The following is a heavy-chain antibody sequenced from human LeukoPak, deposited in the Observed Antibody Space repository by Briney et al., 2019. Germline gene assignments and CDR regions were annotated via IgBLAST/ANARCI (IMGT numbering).Heavy chain of an antibody. CDR2: IYYSGST. V-gene: IGHV4-59*01. Sequence: SETLSLTCTVSGGSISSYYWSWIRQPPGKGLEWIGYIYYSGSTNYNPSPKSRVTISVDTSKNQFSLKLSSVTAADTAVYYCARDGTQDSSGEGWFDPWGQGTLVTVSS. CDR3: ARDGTQDSSGEGWFDP. D-gene: IGHD6-19*01. J-gene: IGHJ5*02. CDR1: GGSISSYY.